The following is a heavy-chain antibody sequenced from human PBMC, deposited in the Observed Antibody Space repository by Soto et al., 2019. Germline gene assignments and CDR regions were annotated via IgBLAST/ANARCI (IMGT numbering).Heavy chain of an antibody. V-gene: IGHV1-18*01. D-gene: IGHD3-10*01. J-gene: IGHJ6*03. CDR3: ARVPGSSSLRYYYMDV. CDR1: GYTFTSYG. CDR2: ISAYNGNT. Sequence: ASVKVSCKASGYTFTSYGISWVRQAPGQGLEWMGWISAYNGNTNYAQKLQGRVTMTTNTSTGTAYMELRSLRSDVTAVYYCARVPGSSSLRYYYMDVWGKGTTVTVSS.